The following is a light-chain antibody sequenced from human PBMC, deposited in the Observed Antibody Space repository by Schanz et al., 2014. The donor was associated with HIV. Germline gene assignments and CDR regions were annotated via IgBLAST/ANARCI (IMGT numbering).Light chain of an antibody. Sequence: QSALTQPASVSGSPGQSITISCTGTSSDVGVYNYVSWYQQHPGKAPKLMIYDVNNRPSGVSNRFSGSKSGNTASLTISGLQAEDEADYYCCSYTGSGTLVFGGGTKLT. J-gene: IGLJ2*01. CDR3: CSYTGSGTLV. V-gene: IGLV2-14*03. CDR1: SSDVGVYNY. CDR2: DVN.